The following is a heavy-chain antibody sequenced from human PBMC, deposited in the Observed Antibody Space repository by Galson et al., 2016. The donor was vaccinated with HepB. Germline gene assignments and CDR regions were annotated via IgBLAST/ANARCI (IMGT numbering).Heavy chain of an antibody. V-gene: IGHV3-48*04. CDR1: GFIFSRYS. D-gene: IGHD6-6*01. CDR2: ICWSRATI. Sequence: SLRLSCAASGFIFSRYSMNWVRPAPAKGPECLSDICWSRATIFYADSVKGRFTISRDDAKNSLYLQMTSLRAEDTAVYYCARDSSPLTPPPRMYIAARNPFDSWGQGTLVTVAS. J-gene: IGHJ4*02. CDR3: ARDSSPLTPPPRMYIAARNPFDS.